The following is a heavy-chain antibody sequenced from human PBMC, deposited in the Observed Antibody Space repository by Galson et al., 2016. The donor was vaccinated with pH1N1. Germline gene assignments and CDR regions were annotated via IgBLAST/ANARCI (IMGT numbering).Heavy chain of an antibody. V-gene: IGHV3-7*05. J-gene: IGHJ4*02. CDR2: INPDGSLQ. D-gene: IGHD1-1*01. CDR1: GFSVSNTYW. Sequence: SLRLSCAPSGFSVSNTYWMNWVRQAPGKGLEWVASINPDGSLQSYMDSVRGRFTISRDNARNFLYLQMISLRAEDTAVYYCTRIHWIDNFFWGQGTLVTVPS. CDR3: TRIHWIDNFF.